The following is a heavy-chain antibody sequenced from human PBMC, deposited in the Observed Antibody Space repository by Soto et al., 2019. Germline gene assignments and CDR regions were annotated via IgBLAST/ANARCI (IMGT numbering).Heavy chain of an antibody. D-gene: IGHD4-17*01. Sequence: QITLKETGPTLVKPTQALTLTSSFSGFSLSTGGRGVGWTRQPPGKALEWLAVIYRKDAKSFSPSLKSSLTITKNTSNNQVVLKMTNLDPVNTATYYCAHRGYGDYPRDNWFDPWGQGTLVTVSS. CDR3: AHRGYGDYPRDNWFDP. CDR2: IYRKDAK. V-gene: IGHV2-5*01. J-gene: IGHJ5*02. CDR1: GFSLSTGGRG.